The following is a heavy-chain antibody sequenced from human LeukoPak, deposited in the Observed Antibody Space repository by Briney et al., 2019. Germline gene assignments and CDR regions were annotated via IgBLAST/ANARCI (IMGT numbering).Heavy chain of an antibody. CDR1: GYTLTELS. CDR2: FDPEDGET. V-gene: IGHV1-24*01. CDR3: ATPSFDSLLYYFDY. Sequence: VASVKVSCKVSGYTLTELSMHWVRQAPGKGLEWMGGFDPEDGETIYAQKFQGRVTMTEGTSTDTAYMELSSLRSEDTAVYYCATPSFDSLLYYFDYCGQGTLVTVSS. D-gene: IGHD3-9*01. J-gene: IGHJ4*02.